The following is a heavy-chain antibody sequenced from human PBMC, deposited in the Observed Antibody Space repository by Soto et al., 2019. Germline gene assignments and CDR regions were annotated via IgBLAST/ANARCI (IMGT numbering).Heavy chain of an antibody. D-gene: IGHD2-21*02. CDR3: ARDTWVTSFDY. V-gene: IGHV4-30-2*01. Sequence: SETLSLTCTVSGGSINCEVCSWSWIRQPPGKGLEWVGYIYYTGSTYYNPSLESRVTLSIDRSKGQFSLKLSSVTAADTAVYFCARDTWVTSFDYWSQGTLVTVSS. CDR1: GGSINCEVCS. CDR2: IYYTGST. J-gene: IGHJ4*02.